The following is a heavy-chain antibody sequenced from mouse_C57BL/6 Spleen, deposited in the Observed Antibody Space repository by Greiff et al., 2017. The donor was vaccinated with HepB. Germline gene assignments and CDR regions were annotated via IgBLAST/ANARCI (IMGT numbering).Heavy chain of an antibody. CDR3: ARHGSNWYFDV. J-gene: IGHJ1*03. CDR2: ISYDGSN. Sequence: EVQLQQSGPGLVKPSQSLSLTCSVTGYSITSGYYWNWIRQFPGNKLEWMGYISYDGSNNYNPSLKNRISITRDTSKNQFFLKLNSVTTEDTATYYCARHGSNWYFDVWGTGTTVTVSS. V-gene: IGHV3-6*01. D-gene: IGHD2-2*01. CDR1: GYSITSGYY.